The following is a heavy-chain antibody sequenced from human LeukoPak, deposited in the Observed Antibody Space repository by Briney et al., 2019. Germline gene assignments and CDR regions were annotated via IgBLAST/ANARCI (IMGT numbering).Heavy chain of an antibody. D-gene: IGHD3-22*01. CDR3: AGGSSGYFKT. CDR2: INHSGST. CDR1: GGSFSGYY. V-gene: IGHV4-34*01. Sequence: SETLSLTCAVYGGSFSGYYWSWIRQPPGKGLEWIGEINHSGSTNYNPSLKSRVTISVDTSKNQFSLKLSSVTAADTAVYYCAGGSSGYFKTWGQGTLVTVSS. J-gene: IGHJ4*02.